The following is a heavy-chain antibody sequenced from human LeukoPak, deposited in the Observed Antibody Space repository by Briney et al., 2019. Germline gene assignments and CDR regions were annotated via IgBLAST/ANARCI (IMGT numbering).Heavy chain of an antibody. Sequence: SETLSLTCTVSSGSVSNGDYYWSWLRQPPGKALEWIGYIYYTGSAYYNPSLGGRVTLSVDTSKNQFSVKLSSVTAADTAVYYCARSRNYYGSGDYWGQGTLVTVSS. CDR3: ARSRNYYGSGDY. CDR2: IYYTGSA. CDR1: SGSVSNGDYY. J-gene: IGHJ4*02. V-gene: IGHV4-61*08. D-gene: IGHD3-10*01.